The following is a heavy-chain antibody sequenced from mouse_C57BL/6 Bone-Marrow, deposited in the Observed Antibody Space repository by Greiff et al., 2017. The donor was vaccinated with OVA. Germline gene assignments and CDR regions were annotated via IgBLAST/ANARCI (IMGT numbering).Heavy chain of an antibody. CDR1: GYTFTSYW. J-gene: IGHJ2*01. CDR2: IHPNSGST. Sequence: VKLQQPGAELVKPGASVKLSCKASGYTFTSYWMHWVKQRPGQGLEWIGMIHPNSGSTNYNEKFKSKATLTVDKSSSTAYMQLSSLTSEDSAVYYCARVEEDYFDYWGQGTTLTVSS. CDR3: ARVEEDYFDY. D-gene: IGHD1-1*01. V-gene: IGHV1-64*01.